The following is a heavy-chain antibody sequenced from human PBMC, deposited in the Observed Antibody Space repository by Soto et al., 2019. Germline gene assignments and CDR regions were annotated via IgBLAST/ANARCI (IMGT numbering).Heavy chain of an antibody. Sequence: SETLSLTCSVSDDSINSDKYYWGWIRQPPGKGLEWIGSTYNRGNAYYNQSLQTRVTISLDKSKSQISLKLNSVTAADTAVYYCASHANDYGDDDAFDIWGQGTMVTVSS. V-gene: IGHV4-39*07. D-gene: IGHD4-17*01. J-gene: IGHJ3*02. CDR3: ASHANDYGDDDAFDI. CDR2: TYNRGNA. CDR1: DDSINSDKYY.